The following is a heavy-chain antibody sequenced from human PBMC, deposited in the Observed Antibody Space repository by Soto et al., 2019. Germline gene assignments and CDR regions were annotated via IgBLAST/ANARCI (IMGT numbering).Heavy chain of an antibody. CDR1: GYTFTSYD. V-gene: IGHV1-8*01. Sequence: QVQLVQSGAEVKKPGASVKVSCKASGYTFTSYDINWVRQDTGQGLEWMGWMNPNSGNTDYAQKFQGRVTMTRNTSISTAYMELSSVRSEDTALYYCARKRSSGWYVDYWGQGALVTVSS. CDR2: MNPNSGNT. CDR3: ARKRSSGWYVDY. J-gene: IGHJ4*02. D-gene: IGHD6-19*01.